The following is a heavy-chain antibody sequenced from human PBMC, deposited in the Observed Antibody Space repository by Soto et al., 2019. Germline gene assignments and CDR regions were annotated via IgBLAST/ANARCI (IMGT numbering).Heavy chain of an antibody. D-gene: IGHD1-26*01. CDR3: ARESLYSGTYSVPDY. Sequence: PGGSLRLSCAASGFTFSRYSMNWVRQAPGKGLEWVASISSSSSYIYYADSVKGRFTISRDNAKNSLYLQMNSLRAEDTAVYYCARESLYSGTYSVPDYWGQGTLVTVSS. CDR1: GFTFSRYS. CDR2: ISSSSSYI. J-gene: IGHJ4*02. V-gene: IGHV3-21*06.